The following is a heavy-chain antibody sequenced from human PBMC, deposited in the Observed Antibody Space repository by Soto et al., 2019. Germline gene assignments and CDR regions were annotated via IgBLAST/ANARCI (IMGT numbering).Heavy chain of an antibody. CDR1: GGSFSGYY. J-gene: IGHJ6*02. V-gene: IGHV4-34*01. CDR2: INHSGST. Sequence: QVQLQQWGAGLLKPSETLSLTCAVYGGSFSGYYWSWIRQPPGKGLEWIGEINHSGSTNYNPSLKSRVTISVDTSKNHFSLKLSSVTAADTAVYYCARWFLRGLIKGRGYNGMDVWGQGTTVTVSS. CDR3: ARWFLRGLIKGRGYNGMDV. D-gene: IGHD6-25*01.